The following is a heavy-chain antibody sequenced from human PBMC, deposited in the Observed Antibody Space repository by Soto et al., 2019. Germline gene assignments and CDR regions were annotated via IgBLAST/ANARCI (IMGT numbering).Heavy chain of an antibody. CDR3: ASNMVFGEYGMDV. V-gene: IGHV3-23*01. J-gene: IGHJ6*02. Sequence: GESLKISCAASGFTFSSYAMSWVRQAPGKGLEWVSAISGSAGNIYYTDSVKGRFTISRDNSKNTLYLQMNSLRAEDTAVYYCASNMVFGEYGMDVWGQGTTVTVSS. CDR2: ISGSAGNI. D-gene: IGHD3-10*02. CDR1: GFTFSSYA.